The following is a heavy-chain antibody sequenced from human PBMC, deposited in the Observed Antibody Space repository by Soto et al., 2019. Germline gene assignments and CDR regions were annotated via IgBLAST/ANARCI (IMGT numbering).Heavy chain of an antibody. CDR2: IYYSGTT. D-gene: IGHD5-12*01. Sequence: PSETLSLTCTVSGGSISGYYWSWIRQSPGKGLEWIGHIYYSGTTKYNPSLKSRVTMSLDTSKKQFSLRLNSVTAADTAVYYCAIKDTTIYERFDPWGNGTLVTVST. J-gene: IGHJ5*02. V-gene: IGHV4-59*12. CDR3: AIKDTTIYERFDP. CDR1: GGSISGYY.